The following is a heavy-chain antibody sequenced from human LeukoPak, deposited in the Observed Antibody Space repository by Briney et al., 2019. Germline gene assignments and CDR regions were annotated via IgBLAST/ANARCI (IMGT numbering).Heavy chain of an antibody. Sequence: PGGSLRLSCAASGFTCSSYWMSWVCQAPGKGLEWVANIKQDGSEKYYVDSVKGRFTISRDNAKNSLYLQMNSLRAEDTAVYYCARERAVAGGYYYGMDVWGQGTTVTVSS. D-gene: IGHD6-19*01. CDR2: IKQDGSEK. CDR1: GFTCSSYW. J-gene: IGHJ6*02. V-gene: IGHV3-7*01. CDR3: ARERAVAGGYYYGMDV.